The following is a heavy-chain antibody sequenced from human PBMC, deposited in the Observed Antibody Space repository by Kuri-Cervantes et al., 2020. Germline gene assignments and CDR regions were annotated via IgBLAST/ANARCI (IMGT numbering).Heavy chain of an antibody. CDR1: GFTFSSYD. CDR2: IGTAGDT. V-gene: IGHV3-13*01. CDR3: ARRPGSRSIAAAGTYYFDY. Sequence: GGSLRLSCAASGFTFSSYDMHWVRQATGKGLEWASAIGTAGDTYYPGSVKGRFTISRENAKNSLYLQMNSLRAEDTAVYYCARRPGSRSIAAAGTYYFDYWGQGTLVTVSS. J-gene: IGHJ4*02. D-gene: IGHD6-13*01.